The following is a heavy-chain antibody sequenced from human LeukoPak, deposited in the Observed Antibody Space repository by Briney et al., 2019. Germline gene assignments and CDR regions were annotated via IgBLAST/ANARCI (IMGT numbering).Heavy chain of an antibody. CDR1: GFTFSSYA. V-gene: IGHV3-23*01. Sequence: GGSLRLSCAASGFTFSSYAMSWVRQAPGKGLEWVSAISGSGGSTYYADSVKGRFTISRDNSKNTLYLQMNSLRAEDTAVYYCARGVAYCGGDCYSNWFDPWGQGTLVTVSS. CDR2: ISGSGGST. J-gene: IGHJ5*02. D-gene: IGHD2-21*02. CDR3: ARGVAYCGGDCYSNWFDP.